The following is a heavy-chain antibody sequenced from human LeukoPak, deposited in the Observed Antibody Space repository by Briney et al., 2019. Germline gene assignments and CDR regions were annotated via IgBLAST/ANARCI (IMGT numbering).Heavy chain of an antibody. CDR1: GFTFSSYD. Sequence: PGGSLRLSCAASGFTFSSYDMHWVRQATGKGLEWVSAIGTAGDTYYPGSVKGRFTISRENAKNSLYLQMNSLRAGDTAVYYCARRSNGYYHDAFDIWGQGTMVTVPS. V-gene: IGHV3-13*01. J-gene: IGHJ3*02. CDR3: ARRSNGYYHDAFDI. D-gene: IGHD3-22*01. CDR2: IGTAGDT.